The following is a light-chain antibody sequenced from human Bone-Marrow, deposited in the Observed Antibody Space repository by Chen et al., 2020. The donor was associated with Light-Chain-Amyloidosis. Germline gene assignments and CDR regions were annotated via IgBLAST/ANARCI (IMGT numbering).Light chain of an antibody. J-gene: IGLJ2*01. CDR3: QVWDNTRDAVV. Sequence: SYVLTQPPSVSVAPGQTARITCGENNIGSTNVHWYQQRPGQAPVVVVYDDNDRPSGIPERFSGSNSGNTATLTISRVEAGDEADYCCQVWDNTRDAVVFGGGTKLTVL. CDR2: DDN. CDR1: NIGSTN. V-gene: IGLV3-21*02.